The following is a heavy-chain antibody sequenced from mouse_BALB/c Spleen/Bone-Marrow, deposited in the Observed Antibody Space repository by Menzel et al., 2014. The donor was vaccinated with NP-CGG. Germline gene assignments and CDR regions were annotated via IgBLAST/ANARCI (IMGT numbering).Heavy chain of an antibody. J-gene: IGHJ2*01. D-gene: IGHD4-1*01. V-gene: IGHV7-3*02. CDR2: IRNKANGYTT. Sequence: DVKLVESGGGLVQPGGSLRLSCATSGFTFTDYYMNWVRQPPGKAPEWLGFIRNKANGYTTEYSASVKGRFTISRDNSQSILYLQMNILRAEDSATYYCARLGRGYFDYWGQGTTLTVSS. CDR1: GFTFTDYY. CDR3: ARLGRGYFDY.